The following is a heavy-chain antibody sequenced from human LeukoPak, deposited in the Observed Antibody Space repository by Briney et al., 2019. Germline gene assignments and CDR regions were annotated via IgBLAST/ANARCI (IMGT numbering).Heavy chain of an antibody. V-gene: IGHV3-74*01. CDR1: GFSFSAYS. Sequence: GGSLRLSCAASGFSFSAYSMNWVRQAPGKGLVWVSRIASDGSSTTYADSVKGRFSISRDNAKNTLYLQMNSLRVEDTAVYYCARGRPHGNDYWGQGTLVTVSS. D-gene: IGHD4-23*01. CDR2: IASDGSST. J-gene: IGHJ4*02. CDR3: ARGRPHGNDY.